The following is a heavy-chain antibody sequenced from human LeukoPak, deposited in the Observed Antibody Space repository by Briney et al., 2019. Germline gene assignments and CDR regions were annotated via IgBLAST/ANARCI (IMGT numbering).Heavy chain of an antibody. V-gene: IGHV1-24*01. Sequence: ASVKVSCKVSRYTLTELSMHWVRQAPGKGLEWMGGFDPEDGETIYAQKFQGRVTMTEDTSTDTAYMELSSLRSEDTAVYYCATAYYYDSSGYKNWFDPWGQGTLVTVSS. D-gene: IGHD3-22*01. CDR1: RYTLTELS. CDR3: ATAYYYDSSGYKNWFDP. CDR2: FDPEDGET. J-gene: IGHJ5*02.